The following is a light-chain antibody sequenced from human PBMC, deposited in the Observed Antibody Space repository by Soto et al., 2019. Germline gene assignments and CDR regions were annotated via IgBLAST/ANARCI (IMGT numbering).Light chain of an antibody. CDR1: SSNIGNNF. CDR3: GAWDDSLSGWV. J-gene: IGLJ3*02. V-gene: IGLV1-47*02. CDR2: SNA. Sequence: QSVVTQPPSASGTPGQRVTISCSGSSSNIGNNFVYWYQQHPGTAPQLLIFSNAQRPSAVPARFSGAKTGTSAALAISGLRSDDEADYYCGAWDDSLSGWVFGGGTKLTVL.